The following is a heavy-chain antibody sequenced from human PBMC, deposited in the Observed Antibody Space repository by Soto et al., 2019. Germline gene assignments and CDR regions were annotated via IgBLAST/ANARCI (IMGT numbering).Heavy chain of an antibody. CDR3: ARTSMQSRGYSYGHGGMDV. Sequence: EVQLVQSGAEVKKPGESLRISCKGSGYSFTSYWISWVRQMPGKGLEWMGRIDPSDSDTNYSPSFQGHVTISADKSISTAYLQWSSLKASDTAMYYCARTSMQSRGYSYGHGGMDVWGQGTTVTFSS. D-gene: IGHD5-18*01. J-gene: IGHJ6*02. V-gene: IGHV5-10-1*01. CDR2: IDPSDSDT. CDR1: GYSFTSYW.